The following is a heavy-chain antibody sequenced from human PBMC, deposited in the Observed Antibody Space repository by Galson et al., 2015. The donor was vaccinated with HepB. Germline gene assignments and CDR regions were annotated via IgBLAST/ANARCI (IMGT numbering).Heavy chain of an antibody. D-gene: IGHD3-10*01. CDR3: AKTFGSGGYWYFDL. Sequence: SLRLSCAASGFTFSNYGMHWVRQDPGKGLEWVAVISYDGSNKYYADSVKGRFTISRDNSKNTLYLQMNSLRPEDTAVYYRAKTFGSGGYWYFDLWGRGTLVTVSS. V-gene: IGHV3-30*18. J-gene: IGHJ2*01. CDR2: ISYDGSNK. CDR1: GFTFSNYG.